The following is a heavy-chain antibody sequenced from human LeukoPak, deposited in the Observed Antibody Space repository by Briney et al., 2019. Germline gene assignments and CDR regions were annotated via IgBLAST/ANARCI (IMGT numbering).Heavy chain of an antibody. Sequence: ASVKVSCKASGGTFSSYDIHWVRQATGQGLEWMGWMNPYTANTGYAQNFQGRITITRNTSISTAYMELSSLRSEDTAVYYCARTQHLVLRSPLDPWGQGTLVTVSS. J-gene: IGHJ5*02. CDR2: MNPYTANT. V-gene: IGHV1-8*03. CDR1: GGTFSSYD. D-gene: IGHD6-13*01. CDR3: ARTQHLVLRSPLDP.